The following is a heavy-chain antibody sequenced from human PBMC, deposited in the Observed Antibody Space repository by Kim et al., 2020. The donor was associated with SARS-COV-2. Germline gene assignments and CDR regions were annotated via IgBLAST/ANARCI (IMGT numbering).Heavy chain of an antibody. D-gene: IGHD3-16*02. CDR2: ISYDGSNK. CDR1: GFTFSSYG. Sequence: GGSLRLSCAASGFTFSSYGMHWVRQAPGKGLEWVAVISYDGSNKYYADSVKGRFTISRDNSKNTLYLQMNSLRAEDTAVYYCAKDPPLTFGGVIDNFDYWGQGTLVTVSS. CDR3: AKDPPLTFGGVIDNFDY. V-gene: IGHV3-30*18. J-gene: IGHJ4*02.